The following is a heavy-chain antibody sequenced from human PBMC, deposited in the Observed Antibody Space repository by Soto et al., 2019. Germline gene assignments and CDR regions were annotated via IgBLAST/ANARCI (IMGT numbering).Heavy chain of an antibody. V-gene: IGHV1-3*01. D-gene: IGHD2-21*01. CDR3: AREGELCGGKCWPYYCLDP. CDR2: INVGNGNT. CDR1: GYTFTSYA. Sequence: ASVKVSCKASGYTFTSYAMHWVRQAPGQGLEWMGRINVGNGNTEYSQKFQGRVTITRDTSASTAYMDLSRLRSEDTAVYCSAREGELCGGKCWPYYCLDPWGQGPRVTVS. J-gene: IGHJ5*02.